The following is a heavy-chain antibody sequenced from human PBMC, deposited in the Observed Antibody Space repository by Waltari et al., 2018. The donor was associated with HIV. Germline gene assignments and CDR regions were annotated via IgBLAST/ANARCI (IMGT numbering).Heavy chain of an antibody. CDR3: AREGRDAFDI. CDR1: GFTFSSYA. CDR2: ISYEGSNK. J-gene: IGHJ3*02. Sequence: QVQLVESGGGVVQPGRSLRLSCAASGFTFSSYAMHWVRQAPGKGLEWVAVISYEGSNKYYADSVKGRFTISRDNSKNTLYLQRNSLRAEDTAVYYCAREGRDAFDIWGQGTMVTVSS. V-gene: IGHV3-30*04.